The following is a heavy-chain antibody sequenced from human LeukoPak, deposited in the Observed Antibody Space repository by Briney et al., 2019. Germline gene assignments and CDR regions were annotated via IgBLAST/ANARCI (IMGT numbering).Heavy chain of an antibody. V-gene: IGHV3-23*01. CDR2: IRDTGGCT. Sequence: PGGSLRLSCAASGFTFSSYAMSWVRQAPGKGLERVSSIRDTGGCTYYADSVRGRFTISRDNSKNTLYLQMNSLRADDTALYYCAKDNGVVPGAISNWGQGTLVTVSS. CDR3: AKDNGVVPGAISN. J-gene: IGHJ4*02. D-gene: IGHD2-2*01. CDR1: GFTFSSYA.